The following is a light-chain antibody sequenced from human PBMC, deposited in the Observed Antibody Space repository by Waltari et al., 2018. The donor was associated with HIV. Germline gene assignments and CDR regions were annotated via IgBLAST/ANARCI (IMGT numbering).Light chain of an antibody. CDR2: MND. J-gene: IGLJ2*01. Sequence: QSVLTQPPSASGTPGQRVTISCSGSGSNIRTFPVNWYQPFPGPAPKLLIFMNDQRPSGVPGRFSGSQSGTSASLAISGLRSEDEADYYCAVWDDSLRGAVFGGGTKLTVL. CDR3: AVWDDSLRGAV. CDR1: GSNIRTFP. V-gene: IGLV1-47*01.